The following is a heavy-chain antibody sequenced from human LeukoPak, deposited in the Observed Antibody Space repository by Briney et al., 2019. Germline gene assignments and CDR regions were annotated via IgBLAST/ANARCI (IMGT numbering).Heavy chain of an antibody. CDR3: ARRRRKSTTVTGYYYYMDV. V-gene: IGHV1-8*01. CDR2: MNPNSGNT. Sequence: ASVKVSCKASGYTFTSYDINWVRQATGQGLEWMGWMNPNSGNTGYAQKFQGRVTMTRNTSISTAYMELSSLRSEDTAVYYCARRRRKSTTVTGYYYYMDVWGKGTTVTVSS. CDR1: GYTFTSYD. D-gene: IGHD4-11*01. J-gene: IGHJ6*03.